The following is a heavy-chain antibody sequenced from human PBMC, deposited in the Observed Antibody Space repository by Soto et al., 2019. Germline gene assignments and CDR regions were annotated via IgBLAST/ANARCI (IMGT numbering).Heavy chain of an antibody. CDR3: ARDMGYCSGGSCYKGDWFDP. CDR1: GFTFSSYS. V-gene: IGHV3-21*01. Sequence: PGGSLRLSCAASGFTFSSYSMNWVRQAPGKGLEWVSSISSSSSYIYYADSVKGRFTISRDNAKNSLYLQMNSLRAEDTAVYYCARDMGYCSGGSCYKGDWFDPWGQGTLVTVSS. D-gene: IGHD2-15*01. J-gene: IGHJ5*02. CDR2: ISSSSSYI.